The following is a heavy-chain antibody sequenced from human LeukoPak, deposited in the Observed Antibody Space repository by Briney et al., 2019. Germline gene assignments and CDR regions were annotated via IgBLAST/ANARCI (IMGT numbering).Heavy chain of an antibody. V-gene: IGHV4-30-4*08. CDR3: ARDLGCSSTSCPLGY. D-gene: IGHD2-2*01. J-gene: IGHJ4*02. CDR1: GGSISSGDYY. CDR2: IYYSGST. Sequence: SETLSLTCTVSGGSISSGDYYWGWIRQPPGKGLEWIGYIYYSGSTYYNPSLKSRVTISVDTSKNQFSLKLSSVTAADTAVYYCARDLGCSSTSCPLGYWGQGTLVTVSS.